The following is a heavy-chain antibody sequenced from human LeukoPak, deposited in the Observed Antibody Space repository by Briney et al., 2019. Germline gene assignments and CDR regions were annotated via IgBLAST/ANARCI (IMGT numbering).Heavy chain of an antibody. J-gene: IGHJ4*02. D-gene: IGHD5-24*01. CDR1: GGSISSYY. Sequence: SETLSLTCTVSGGSISSYYWSWIRQPPGKGLAWIGYIYYSGSTNYNPSLKSRVTISVDTSKNQFSLKLSSVTAADTAVYYCAREDGDGYNSFFDYWGQGTLVTVSS. CDR2: IYYSGST. CDR3: AREDGDGYNSFFDY. V-gene: IGHV4-59*01.